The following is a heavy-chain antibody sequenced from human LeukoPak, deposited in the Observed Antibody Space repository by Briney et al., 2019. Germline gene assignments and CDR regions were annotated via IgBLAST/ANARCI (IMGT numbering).Heavy chain of an antibody. CDR1: GGSFSGYY. CDR3: ATTRETDYYDSSGYYSASDY. D-gene: IGHD3-22*01. CDR2: ISGSGGST. Sequence: PSETLSLTCAVYGGSFSGYYWSWVRQAPGKGLEWVSAISGSGGSTYYADSVKGRFTISRDNAKDSLYLQMNSLRAEDTAVYYCATTRETDYYDSSGYYSASDYWGQGTLVTVSS. V-gene: IGHV3-23*01. J-gene: IGHJ4*02.